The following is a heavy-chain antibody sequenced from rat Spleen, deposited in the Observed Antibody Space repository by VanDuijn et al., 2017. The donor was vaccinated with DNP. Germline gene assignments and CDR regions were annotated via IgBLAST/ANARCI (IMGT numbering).Heavy chain of an antibody. CDR1: GFTFSDYY. J-gene: IGHJ3*01. CDR2: ISYEGRST. D-gene: IGHD1-4*01. V-gene: IGHV5-22*01. Sequence: EVQLVESGGGLVQPGRSLKLSCAASGFTFSDYYMAWVRQAPKKGLEWVASISYEGRSTYYGDSVKGRFTISRDNAKNTQYLQMDSLRSEDTATYYCARCNYPGITTGFAYWGQGTLVTVSS. CDR3: ARCNYPGITTGFAY.